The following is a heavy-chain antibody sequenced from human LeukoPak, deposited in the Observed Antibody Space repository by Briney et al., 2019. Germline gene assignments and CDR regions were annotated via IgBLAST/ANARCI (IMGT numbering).Heavy chain of an antibody. CDR3: ARPHCSSTSCYLASGFDY. CDR1: GDSVSRSDSY. D-gene: IGHD2-2*01. J-gene: IGHJ4*02. CDR2: IYYSGRT. V-gene: IGHV4-39*01. Sequence: SETLSLTCSVSGDSVSRSDSYWDWIRQPPGKGLEWIGTIYYSGRTYYSPSLKSRVTMSVDPSNNQFSLKLSSVTAADTAVYYCARPHCSSTSCYLASGFDYWGQGTLVTVSS.